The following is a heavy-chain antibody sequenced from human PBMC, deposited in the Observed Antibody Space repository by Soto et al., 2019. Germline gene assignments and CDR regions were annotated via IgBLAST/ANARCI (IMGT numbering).Heavy chain of an antibody. J-gene: IGHJ6*02. V-gene: IGHV3-66*01. Sequence: GGSLRLSCAASGFTVSSNYMSWVRQAPGKGLEWVSLIYSGGSTYYADSVKGRFTISRDNSKNTLYLQMNSLRAEDTAVYYCAKDLLIRFLEWLLPEDYGMDVWGQGTTVTVSS. CDR2: IYSGGST. CDR3: AKDLLIRFLEWLLPEDYGMDV. D-gene: IGHD3-3*01. CDR1: GFTVSSNY.